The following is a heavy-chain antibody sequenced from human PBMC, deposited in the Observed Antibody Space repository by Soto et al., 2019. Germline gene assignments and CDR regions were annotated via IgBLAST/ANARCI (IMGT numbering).Heavy chain of an antibody. J-gene: IGHJ5*02. CDR3: AGFFGSRYGRVDP. Sequence: SETLSLTCAVYGGPFSNYYWSWIRQSPGKGLEWIGEINHSGSTNYIPSLKSRVTISLDTSKNQFSLTLSSVTAADTAVYYCAGFFGSRYGRVDPWGQGTLVTVSS. CDR1: GGPFSNYY. V-gene: IGHV4-34*01. CDR2: INHSGST. D-gene: IGHD3-3*01.